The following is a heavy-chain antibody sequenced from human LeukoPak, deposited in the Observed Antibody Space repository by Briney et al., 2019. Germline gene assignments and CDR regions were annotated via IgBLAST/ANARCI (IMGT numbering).Heavy chain of an antibody. CDR1: GFTFDDYG. Sequence: GGSLRLSCAASGFTFDDYGMSWVRQAPGKGLEWVSGINWNGGSTGYADSVKGRFTISRDNAKNSLYLQMNSLGAEDTALYYCARGGDYGDYGNWYFDLWGRGTLVTVSS. CDR3: ARGGDYGDYGNWYFDL. J-gene: IGHJ2*01. D-gene: IGHD4-17*01. CDR2: INWNGGST. V-gene: IGHV3-20*04.